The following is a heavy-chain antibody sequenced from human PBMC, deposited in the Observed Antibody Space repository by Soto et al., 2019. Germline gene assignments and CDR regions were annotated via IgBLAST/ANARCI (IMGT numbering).Heavy chain of an antibody. CDR1: GDSITTTSW. V-gene: IGHV4-4*02. Sequence: SETLSLTCTVSGDSITTTSWWTWVRQPPGKGLEWIGEMHHSGSTNHGPSVKSRVTMSVDKSKNQFFLEMTSVTAADTAVYYCARFSIVGRNEEYYYYALDVWGQGTTVTV. CDR3: ARFSIVGRNEEYYYYALDV. CDR2: MHHSGST. D-gene: IGHD1-26*01. J-gene: IGHJ6*02.